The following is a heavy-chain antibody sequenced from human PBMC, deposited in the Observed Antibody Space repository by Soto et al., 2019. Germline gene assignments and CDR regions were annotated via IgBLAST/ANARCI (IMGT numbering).Heavy chain of an antibody. Sequence: EVQLVESGGGLVQPGGSLRLSCAASGFTVSSNHMSWVRQDPGKGLEWVSLIYSGGSTYYADSVKGRFTFSRDNSKNTLYLQLNSLRAEDTAVYYCAGPGEQQRYWGQGTLVTVSS. CDR3: AGPGEQQRY. CDR1: GFTVSSNH. CDR2: IYSGGST. D-gene: IGHD3-16*01. V-gene: IGHV3-66*01. J-gene: IGHJ4*02.